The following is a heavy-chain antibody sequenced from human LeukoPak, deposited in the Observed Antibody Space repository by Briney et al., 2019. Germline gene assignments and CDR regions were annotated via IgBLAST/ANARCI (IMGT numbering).Heavy chain of an antibody. J-gene: IGHJ5*02. Sequence: SETLSLTCTVSGGSISSGGYYWSWIRQHPGKGLEWIGYIYYSGSTYYNPSLKSRVTISVDTSKNQFSLKLSSVTAADTAVYYCARDRRLLWFGELRAGNWFDPWGQGTLVTVSS. D-gene: IGHD3-10*01. CDR3: ARDRRLLWFGELRAGNWFDP. V-gene: IGHV4-31*03. CDR2: IYYSGST. CDR1: GGSISSGGYY.